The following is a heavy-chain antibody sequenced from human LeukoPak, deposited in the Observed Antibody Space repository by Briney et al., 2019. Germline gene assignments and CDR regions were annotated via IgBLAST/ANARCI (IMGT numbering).Heavy chain of an antibody. CDR2: ISGSGGST. CDR3: AKDIYPGRSYYYYYYMDV. J-gene: IGHJ6*03. CDR1: GFTFSSYA. Sequence: PGGSLRLSCAASGFTFSSYAMSWVRQAPGKGLEWVSAISGSGGSTYYADSVKGRFTISRDNSKNTLYLQMNSLRAEDTAVYYCAKDIYPGRSYYYYYYMDVWGKGTTVTVSS. D-gene: IGHD1-1*01. V-gene: IGHV3-23*01.